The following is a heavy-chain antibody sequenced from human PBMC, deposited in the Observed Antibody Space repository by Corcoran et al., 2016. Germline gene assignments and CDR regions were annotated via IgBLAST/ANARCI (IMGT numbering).Heavy chain of an antibody. CDR3: ARVPSPVGGYFDY. D-gene: IGHD2-15*01. V-gene: IGHV1-46*01. CDR2: INPSGGST. J-gene: IGHJ4*02. CDR1: GYTFTSYY. Sequence: QVQLVQSGAEVKNPGASVQVSCKASGYTFTSYYMHWVRQAPGQGLEWMGIINPSGGSTSYAQKFQGRVTMTRETSTSTVYMELSSLGSEDTAVYYCARVPSPVGGYFDYWGQGTLVTVSS.